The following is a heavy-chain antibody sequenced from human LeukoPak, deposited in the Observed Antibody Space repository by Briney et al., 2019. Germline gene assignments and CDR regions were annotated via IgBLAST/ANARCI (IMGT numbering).Heavy chain of an antibody. D-gene: IGHD6-19*01. J-gene: IGHJ4*02. CDR3: ARGPWGYSSGWTDY. V-gene: IGHV4-39*07. CDR1: GFSINTSSYY. CDR2: VYYSGST. Sequence: SETLSLTCTVSGFSINTSSYYWGWIRQPPGKGLEWIRSVYYSGSTNYNPSLKSRVTISVDTSKNQFSLELSSVTAADTAVYYCARGPWGYSSGWTDYWGQGSLVTVSS.